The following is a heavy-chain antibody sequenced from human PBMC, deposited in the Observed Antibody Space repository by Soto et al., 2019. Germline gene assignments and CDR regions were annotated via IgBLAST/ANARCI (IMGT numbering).Heavy chain of an antibody. V-gene: IGHV3-53*01. CDR3: ATWHEREHAYDV. J-gene: IGHJ3*01. Sequence: DVQLVESGGGLIQPGESLRLSCVAFGFTISGTKYVAWVRQAPGKGLEWVSALYDVDGSFYADSVKGRFTTSSDSSKTTVYLQMNDLRPDDTAVYYCATWHEREHAYDVWGQGTTVTVSS. D-gene: IGHD1-1*01. CDR2: LYDVDGS. CDR1: GFTISGTKY.